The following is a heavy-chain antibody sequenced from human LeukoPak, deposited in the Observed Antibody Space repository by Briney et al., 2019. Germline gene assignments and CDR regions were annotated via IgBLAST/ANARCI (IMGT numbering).Heavy chain of an antibody. D-gene: IGHD5-24*01. V-gene: IGHV4-34*01. CDR2: INHSGST. Sequence: SETLSLTCAVYGGSFSGYYWSWIRQPPGKGLEWIGEINHSGSTNYNPSLKSRVTISVDTSKNQFSLKLSSVTAADTAVYYCARGPNYPEDYWGQGTLVTVSS. CDR3: ARGPNYPEDY. CDR1: GGSFSGYY. J-gene: IGHJ4*02.